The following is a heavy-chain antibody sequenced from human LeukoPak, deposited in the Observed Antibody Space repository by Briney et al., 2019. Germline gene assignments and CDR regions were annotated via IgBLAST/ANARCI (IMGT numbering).Heavy chain of an antibody. CDR2: ISAYNGNT. CDR3: ARVGYCSGGSCRKNNWFDP. V-gene: IGHV1-18*01. Sequence: ASVKVSCKASGYIFTSYGISWVRQAPGQGLEWMGWISAYNGNTNYAQKLQGRVTMTTDTSTSTAYMELRSLRSDDTAVYYCARVGYCSGGSCRKNNWFDPWGQGTLVTVSS. CDR1: GYIFTSYG. D-gene: IGHD2-15*01. J-gene: IGHJ5*02.